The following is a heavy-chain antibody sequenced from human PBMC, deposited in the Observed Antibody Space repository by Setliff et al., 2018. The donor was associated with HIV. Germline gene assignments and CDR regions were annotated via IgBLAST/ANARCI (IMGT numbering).Heavy chain of an antibody. J-gene: IGHJ4*02. CDR3: ARVGWDYYDSSGVGEFDY. CDR2: IYRTGDT. D-gene: IGHD3-22*01. Sequence: PSETLSLTCTVSGYSINSSHFWGWIRQPPGKGLEWVGSIYRTGDTHYNPSLKSRVTISVDTSKNQFSLRLSSVTAADTAVYYCARVGWDYYDSSGVGEFDYWGQGTLVTVSS. V-gene: IGHV4-38-2*02. CDR1: GYSINSSHF.